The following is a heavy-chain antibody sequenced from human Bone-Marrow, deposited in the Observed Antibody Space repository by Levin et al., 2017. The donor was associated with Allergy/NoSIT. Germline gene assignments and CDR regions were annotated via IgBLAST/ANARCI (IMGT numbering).Heavy chain of an antibody. CDR2: IKSKTDGGTT. CDR3: TTELHYDFWSGDFAYYGMDV. Sequence: GESLKISCAASGFTFSNAWMSWVRQAPGKGLEWVGRIKSKTDGGTTDYAAPVKGRFTISRDDSKNTLYLQMNSLKTEDTAVYYCTTELHYDFWSGDFAYYGMDVWGQGTTVTVSS. J-gene: IGHJ6*02. D-gene: IGHD3-3*01. V-gene: IGHV3-15*01. CDR1: GFTFSNAW.